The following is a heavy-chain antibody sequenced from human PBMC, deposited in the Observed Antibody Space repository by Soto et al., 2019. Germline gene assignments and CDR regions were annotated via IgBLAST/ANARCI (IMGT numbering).Heavy chain of an antibody. D-gene: IGHD1-26*01. J-gene: IGHJ3*02. CDR1: GGTFSSYA. V-gene: IGHV1-69*13. CDR3: ARVMGIVGATDAFDI. CDR2: IIPIFGTA. Sequence: ASVKVSCKASGGTFSSYAISWVRQAPGQGLEWMGGIIPIFGTANYAQKFQGRVTITADESTSTAYMELSSLRSEDTAVYYCARVMGIVGATDAFDIWGQGTMVTVSS.